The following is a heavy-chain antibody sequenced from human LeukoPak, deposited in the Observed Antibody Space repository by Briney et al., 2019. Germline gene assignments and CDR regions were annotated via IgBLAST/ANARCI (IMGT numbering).Heavy chain of an antibody. J-gene: IGHJ4*02. D-gene: IGHD1-26*01. CDR2: IHYSGST. CDR1: GGSISSYY. CDR3: AALGILTYYFDY. Sequence: MPSETLSLTCTVSGGSISSYYWSWIRQPPGKGLEWIGYIHYSGSTNYNPSLKSRVTISVDTSKNQFSLKLSSVTAADTAVYYCAALGILTYYFDYWGQGTLVTVSS. V-gene: IGHV4-59*01.